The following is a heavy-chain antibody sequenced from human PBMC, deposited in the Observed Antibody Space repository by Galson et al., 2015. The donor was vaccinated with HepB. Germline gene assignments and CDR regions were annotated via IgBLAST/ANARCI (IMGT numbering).Heavy chain of an antibody. CDR1: GFTFSNAW. J-gene: IGHJ3*02. CDR3: TTANYKWDSDAFDI. Sequence: SLRLSCAASGFTFSNAWMNWVHQAPGKGLEWVGRTKSNTACVSTKNAAPVKGRFNIPRDDSKNKPHRQMDSLKTEDTAVYYCTTANYKWDSDAFDIWGQGTMVTVSS. CDR2: TKSNTACVST. V-gene: IGHV3-15*07. D-gene: IGHD4/OR15-4a*01.